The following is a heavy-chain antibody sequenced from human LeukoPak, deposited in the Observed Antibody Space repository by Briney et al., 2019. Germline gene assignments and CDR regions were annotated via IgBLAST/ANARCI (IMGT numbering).Heavy chain of an antibody. D-gene: IGHD3-10*02. J-gene: IGHJ4*02. V-gene: IGHV3-23*01. CDR1: GFTFNTCA. Sequence: GGSLRLSCAASGFTFNTCAMNWVRQAPGKGLERVSSISGAGITTDYADSVKGRFTISRDNSKNTLYLQMNSLRAEDTAMYYCAKDVRGYNRPFDYWGQGTLVTVSS. CDR3: AKDVRGYNRPFDY. CDR2: ISGAGITT.